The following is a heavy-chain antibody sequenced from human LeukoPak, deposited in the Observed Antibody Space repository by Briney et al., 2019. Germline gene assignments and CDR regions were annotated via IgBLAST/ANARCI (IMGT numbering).Heavy chain of an antibody. Sequence: GGSLRLSCAASGLTFRNYAMSWVRQAPGKGLEWVSVICANDGNTYYADAVKGRFTISRDNSKDTLYLQMDSLRAEDTAVYYCAKGSGCSCYSPCDYWGQGILVTVSS. D-gene: IGHD2-15*01. CDR2: ICANDGNT. CDR3: AKGSGCSCYSPCDY. CDR1: GLTFRNYA. J-gene: IGHJ4*02. V-gene: IGHV3-23*01.